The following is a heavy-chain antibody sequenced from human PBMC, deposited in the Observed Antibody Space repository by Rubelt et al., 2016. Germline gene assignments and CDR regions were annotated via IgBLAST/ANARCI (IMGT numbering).Heavy chain of an antibody. CDR1: GGSFSGYY. V-gene: IGHV4-34*01. D-gene: IGHD2/OR15-2a*01. CDR2: INHSGST. Sequence: QVQLQQWGAGLLKPSETLSLTCAVYGGSFSGYYWSWIRQPPGKGLEWIEEINHSGSTNYNPSLKSRVTISVDTSKNQFSLKLSSVTAADTAVYYCARDSGSRIFDYWGQGTLVTVSS. CDR3: ARDSGSRIFDY. J-gene: IGHJ4*02.